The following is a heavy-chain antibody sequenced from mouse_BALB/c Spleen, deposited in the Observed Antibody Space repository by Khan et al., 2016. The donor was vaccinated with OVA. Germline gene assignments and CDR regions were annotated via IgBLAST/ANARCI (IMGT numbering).Heavy chain of an antibody. V-gene: IGHV1-69*02. CDR3: VRSFQYGSSTWLAY. Sequence: QVQLQQPGAELVKPGASVKLSCKASGYPLTSYWLHWVKQRPGQGPEWIGEIDPSDSYTNYNQKFEGRATLTVDKSSSTTYMYLSSLTSEDSAVDYCVRSFQYGSSTWLAYWGQGTLVTVSS. CDR1: GYPLTSYW. J-gene: IGHJ3*01. CDR2: IDPSDSYT. D-gene: IGHD1-1*01.